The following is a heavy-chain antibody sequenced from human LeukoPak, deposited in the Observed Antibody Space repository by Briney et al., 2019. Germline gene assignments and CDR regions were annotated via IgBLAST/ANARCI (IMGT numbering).Heavy chain of an antibody. Sequence: PGGSLRLSCAASGFTVSSNYMSWVRQAPGKGLEWVSVIYSGGSTYYADSVKGRFTISRDNSKNTLYLQMNSLRAEDTAVYYCAREGNSYGYYYYYGMDVWGQGTTVTVSS. CDR3: AREGNSYGYYYYYGMDV. CDR2: IYSGGST. V-gene: IGHV3-66*01. J-gene: IGHJ6*02. D-gene: IGHD5-18*01. CDR1: GFTVSSNY.